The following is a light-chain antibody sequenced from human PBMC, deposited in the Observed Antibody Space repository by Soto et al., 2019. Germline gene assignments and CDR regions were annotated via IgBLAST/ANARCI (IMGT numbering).Light chain of an antibody. CDR1: QDISNR. Sequence: DIQMTQSPSSPSASVGDRVTITCQASQDISNRLNWYQHKPGKAPKGLIYDASNLEAGVSSRFSGSGSGTDFTFTISSLQPEDIATYYCQQYDDLPRTFGQGTKVQIK. V-gene: IGKV1-33*01. J-gene: IGKJ1*01. CDR2: DAS. CDR3: QQYDDLPRT.